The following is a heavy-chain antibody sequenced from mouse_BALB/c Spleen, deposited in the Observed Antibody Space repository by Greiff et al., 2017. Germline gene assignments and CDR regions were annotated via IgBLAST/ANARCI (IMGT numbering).Heavy chain of an antibody. CDR2: INPSTGYT. CDR1: GYTFTSYW. Sequence: LQESGAELAKPGASVKMSCKASGYTFTSYWMHWVKQRPGQGLEWIGYINPSTGYTEYNQKFKDKATLTADKSSSTAYMQLSSLTSEDSAVYYCASRAMFAYWGQGTLVTVSA. CDR3: ASRAMFAY. V-gene: IGHV1-7*01. D-gene: IGHD3-3*01. J-gene: IGHJ3*01.